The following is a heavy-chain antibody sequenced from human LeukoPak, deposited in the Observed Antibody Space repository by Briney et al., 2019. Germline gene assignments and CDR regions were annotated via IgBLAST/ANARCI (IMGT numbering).Heavy chain of an antibody. CDR3: ARENMAIDYFDY. CDR2: IYYSGST. V-gene: IGHV4-39*07. J-gene: IGHJ4*02. CDR1: GGSISSYY. Sequence: SETLSLTCTVSGGSISSYYWGWIRQPPGNGLEWIGSIYYSGSTYYNPSLKSRVTISVDTSKNQFSLRLSSVTAADTAVYYCARENMAIDYFDYWGQGTLVTVSS. D-gene: IGHD5-24*01.